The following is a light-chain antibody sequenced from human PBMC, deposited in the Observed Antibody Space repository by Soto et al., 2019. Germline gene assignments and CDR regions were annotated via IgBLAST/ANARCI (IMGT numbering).Light chain of an antibody. Sequence: QSALTQPASVSGSPGQSITISCTGTSSDVGGYNSVSWYQQHPGKAPQLMIYEVSNRPSGLSNRFSGSKSGNTASLTISGLQAEDEADYYCSSYTSSSTYVFGTGTKVTVL. CDR2: EVS. V-gene: IGLV2-14*01. J-gene: IGLJ1*01. CDR1: SSDVGGYNS. CDR3: SSYTSSSTYV.